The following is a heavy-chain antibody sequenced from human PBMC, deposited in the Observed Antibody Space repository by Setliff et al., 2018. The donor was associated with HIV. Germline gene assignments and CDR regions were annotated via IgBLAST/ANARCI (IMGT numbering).Heavy chain of an antibody. D-gene: IGHD5-12*01. V-gene: IGHV4-38-2*02. CDR1: SYSISTDYF. J-gene: IGHJ4*02. CDR3: ARGIRDGYKAYYFDY. CDR2: IYHTGST. Sequence: SETLSLTCTVSSYSISTDYFWGWIRQPPGKGLEWIGSIYHTGSTYYNPSLKSRVTISVDTSKNQFSLKLSSVTAADTAVYYCARGIRDGYKAYYFDYWGQGTLVTVSS.